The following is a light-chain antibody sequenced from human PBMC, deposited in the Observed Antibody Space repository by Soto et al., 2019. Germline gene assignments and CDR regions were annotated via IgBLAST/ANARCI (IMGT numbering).Light chain of an antibody. CDR1: QSVLYSSNNKNY. CDR2: WAS. CDR3: QQYYSTPYT. Sequence: DIVMTHSPDSLAVSLCESSTINCKSSQSVLYSSNNKNYLAWYQQKPGQPPKLLIYWASTRESGVPDRFSGSGSGTDFTLTISSLQAEDVAVYYCQQYYSTPYTFGQGTKVDI. J-gene: IGKJ2*01. V-gene: IGKV4-1*01.